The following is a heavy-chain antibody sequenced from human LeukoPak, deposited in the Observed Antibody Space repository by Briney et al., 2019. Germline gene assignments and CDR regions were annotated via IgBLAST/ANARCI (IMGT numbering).Heavy chain of an antibody. CDR1: GFTFDDYA. V-gene: IGHV3-43D*03. D-gene: IGHD3-10*01. CDR2: ISWDGDST. CDR3: ARDPGYYYGAAAFDI. Sequence: GGSLRLSCAASGFTFDDYAMHWVRQAPGKGLECVSLISWDGDSTYYADSVKGRFTISRDNNKNSLYLQMNSLRVEDTAAYFCARDPGYYYGAAAFDIWGQGTMVIVSS. J-gene: IGHJ3*02.